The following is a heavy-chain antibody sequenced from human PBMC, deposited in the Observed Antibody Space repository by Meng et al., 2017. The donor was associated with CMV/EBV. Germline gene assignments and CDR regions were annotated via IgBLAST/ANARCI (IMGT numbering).Heavy chain of an antibody. V-gene: IGHV3-7*01. CDR3: ATDTRGYFDY. CDR1: GFSFSSYW. Sequence: GESLKISCAASGFSFSSYWMTWVRQAPGKGLEWVANIRQDEREKYYVESVQGRFTISRDNAHDSLYLQMNSLRVEDTAVYFCATDTRGYFDYWGQGTGTLVTVSS. CDR2: IRQDEREK. J-gene: IGHJ4*02. D-gene: IGHD3-10*01.